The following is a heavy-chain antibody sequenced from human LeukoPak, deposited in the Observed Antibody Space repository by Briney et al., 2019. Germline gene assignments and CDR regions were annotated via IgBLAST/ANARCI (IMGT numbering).Heavy chain of an antibody. Sequence: GGSLRLSCAASGFTFSNAWMRWVRQAPGKGLEWVGRIKSKTDGGTTVYAAPVKGEFTISRDDSKNTLYLQMNSLKTEDTAVYYCTTDEYCSSTSCHYYFDYWGQGTLVTVSS. CDR2: IKSKTDGGTT. V-gene: IGHV3-15*01. CDR3: TTDEYCSSTSCHYYFDY. D-gene: IGHD2-2*01. CDR1: GFTFSNAW. J-gene: IGHJ4*02.